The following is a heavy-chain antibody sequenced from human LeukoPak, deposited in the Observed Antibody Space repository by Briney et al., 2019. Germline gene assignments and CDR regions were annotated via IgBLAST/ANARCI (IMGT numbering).Heavy chain of an antibody. V-gene: IGHV3-21*06. CDR2: ISSGGTLT. Sequence: GGSLRLSCAASGFTFSSYSMNWVRQAPGKGLEWVSSISSGGTLTYYADPVKGRFTISRDNAKNSLYLEMNSLRAEDTALYYCARSLSAGFDIWGQGTMVTVSS. J-gene: IGHJ3*02. CDR3: ARSLSAGFDI. CDR1: GFTFSSYS. D-gene: IGHD6-25*01.